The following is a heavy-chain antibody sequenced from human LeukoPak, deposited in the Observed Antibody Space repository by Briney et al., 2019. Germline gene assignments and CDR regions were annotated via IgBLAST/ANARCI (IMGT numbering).Heavy chain of an antibody. CDR1: GFTFSDYA. CDR3: ARLPQSFVGASPFDF. J-gene: IGHJ4*02. CDR2: ISGSSSFI. V-gene: IGHV3-21*01. D-gene: IGHD3-16*01. Sequence: GGSLRLSCAASGFTFSDYAMSWVRQAPGKGLEWVSSISGSSSFIYYTYSVQGRFTVSRDNAENSLFLQMDSLKAEDTAVYYCARLPQSFVGASPFDFWGQGTLVTVSS.